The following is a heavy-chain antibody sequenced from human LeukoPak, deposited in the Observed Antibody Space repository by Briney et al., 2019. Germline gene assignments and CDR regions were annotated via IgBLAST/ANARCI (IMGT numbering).Heavy chain of an antibody. CDR3: ARSRRDGYNYVPY. Sequence: ASVKVSCTASGYTFTGYYMHWVRQAPGQGLEWMGWINPNSGGTNYAQKFQGRVTMTRDTSISTAYMELSRLRSDDTAVYYCARSRRDGYNYVPYWGQGTLVTVSS. V-gene: IGHV1-2*02. CDR2: INPNSGGT. J-gene: IGHJ4*02. CDR1: GYTFTGYY. D-gene: IGHD5-24*01.